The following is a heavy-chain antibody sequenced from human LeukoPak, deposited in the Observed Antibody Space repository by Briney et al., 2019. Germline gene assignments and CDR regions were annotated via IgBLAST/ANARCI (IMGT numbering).Heavy chain of an antibody. J-gene: IGHJ4*02. D-gene: IGHD4-23*01. CDR2: IYSTGST. CDR3: ARDPWGYGGPFDY. CDR1: GGSISSGGHY. V-gene: IGHV4-61*02. Sequence: PSETLSLTCTVSGGSISSGGHYWSWIRQPAGKGLEYLGRIYSTGSTNYNPSLRSRVTISVDTSKNQFSLKLSSVTAADTAVYYCARDPWGYGGPFDYWGQGTLVTVSS.